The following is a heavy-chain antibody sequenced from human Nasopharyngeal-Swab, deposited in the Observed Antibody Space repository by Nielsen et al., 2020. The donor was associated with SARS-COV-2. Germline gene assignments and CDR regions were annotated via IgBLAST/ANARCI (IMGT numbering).Heavy chain of an antibody. J-gene: IGHJ5*02. CDR2: IYYSGGA. D-gene: IGHD3-3*01. Sequence: PGKGLEWIGYIYYSGGANYNLSLKSRVTISVDTSKNQFSLKLNSVTAANTAVYYCAKYAHYDFLSGYHLGWFDPWGQGTLVTVSS. V-gene: IGHV4-59*13. CDR3: AKYAHYDFLSGYHLGWFDP.